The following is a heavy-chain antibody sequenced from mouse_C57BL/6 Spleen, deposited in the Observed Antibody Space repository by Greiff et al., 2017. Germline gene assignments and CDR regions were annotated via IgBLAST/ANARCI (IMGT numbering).Heavy chain of an antibody. D-gene: IGHD1-1*01. V-gene: IGHV5-17*01. J-gene: IGHJ4*01. CDR3: ARGYCGSRDAMDY. Sequence: EVKLVESGGGLVKPGGSLKLSCAASGFTFSDYGMHWVRQAPEQGLEWVAYISSGSGTIYYAEKVKGRFTISRDTAKNTLFLQKTSLRSEDTAMYYFARGYCGSRDAMDYGGQGTSVTVSS. CDR1: GFTFSDYG. CDR2: ISSGSGTI.